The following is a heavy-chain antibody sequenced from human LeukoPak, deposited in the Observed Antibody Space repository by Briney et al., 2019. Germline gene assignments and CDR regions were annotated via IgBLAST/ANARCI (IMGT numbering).Heavy chain of an antibody. CDR2: ISSTGSNI. CDR1: GFTFSSYE. J-gene: IGHJ4*02. CDR3: ARGYCSGGSCYLMDY. D-gene: IGHD2-15*01. V-gene: IGHV3-48*03. Sequence: GGSLRLSCAASGFTFSSYEMNWVRQAPGKVLEWLSYISSTGSNIYYADSVKGRFTISRDNAKNSLYLQMNSLRAEDTALYYCARGYCSGGSCYLMDYWGQGTLVTVSS.